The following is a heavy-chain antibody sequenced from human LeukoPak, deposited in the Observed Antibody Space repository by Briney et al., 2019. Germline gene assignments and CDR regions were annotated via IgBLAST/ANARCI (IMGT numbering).Heavy chain of an antibody. CDR1: GGSFSGYY. J-gene: IGHJ4*02. D-gene: IGHD3-10*01. Sequence: SETLSLTCAVYGGSFSGYYWSWIRQPPGKGLEWIGEINHSGSTNYNPSLKSRVTISVDTSKNQFSLKLSSVTAADTAVYYCARVSYGSGSIDYWGQGTLVTVSS. CDR3: ARVSYGSGSIDY. V-gene: IGHV4-34*01. CDR2: INHSGST.